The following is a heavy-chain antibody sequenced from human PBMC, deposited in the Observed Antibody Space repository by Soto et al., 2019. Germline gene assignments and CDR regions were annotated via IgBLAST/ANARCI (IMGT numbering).Heavy chain of an antibody. CDR3: ARNRYGGSLYYFDY. CDR1: GGSISSYC. V-gene: IGHV4-59*01. CDR2: IYYSGST. Sequence: SETLSLTCTVSGGSISSYCWSWIRQPPGKGLEWIGYIYYSGSTNYNPSLKSRVTISVDTSKNQFSLKLSSVTAADTAVYYCARNRYGGSLYYFDYWGQGTRVTVSP. D-gene: IGHD2-15*01. J-gene: IGHJ4*02.